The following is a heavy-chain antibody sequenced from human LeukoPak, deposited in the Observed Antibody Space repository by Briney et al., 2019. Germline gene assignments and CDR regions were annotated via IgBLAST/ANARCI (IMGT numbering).Heavy chain of an antibody. CDR2: IRYDGSHK. D-gene: IGHD6-19*01. J-gene: IGHJ4*02. V-gene: IGHV3-30*02. CDR1: GFTFSSYG. CDR3: AKDLSRIAVAQRGY. Sequence: GGSLRLSRAASGFTFSSYGMHWVRQAPGKGLEWVAFIRYDGSHKYYAASVKGRFTISRDNSNNTLYLQMNSLRAEDTAVYYCAKDLSRIAVAQRGYWGQGTLVTVSS.